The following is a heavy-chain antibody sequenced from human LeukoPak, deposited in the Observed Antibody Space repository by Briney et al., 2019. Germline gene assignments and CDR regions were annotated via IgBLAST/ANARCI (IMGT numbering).Heavy chain of an antibody. CDR1: GYTFTSNG. CDR3: ARDGRFGELSDY. V-gene: IGHV1-18*01. D-gene: IGHD3-10*01. J-gene: IGHJ4*02. Sequence: ASVKVSCKASGYTFTSNGISWVRQAPGQGLEWMGWISGYNDNTNYAQKLQGRVTMTTDTSTSTAYMEVRSLRSDDTAVYYCARDGRFGELSDYWGQGTLVTVSS. CDR2: ISGYNDNT.